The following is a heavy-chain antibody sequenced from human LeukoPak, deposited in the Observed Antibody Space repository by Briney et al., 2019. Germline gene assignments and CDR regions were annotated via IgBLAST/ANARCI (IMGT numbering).Heavy chain of an antibody. J-gene: IGHJ3*02. CDR3: ARDVGSPVGAKHALDI. CDR2: ISAYNGNT. CDR1: GYTFTSYG. V-gene: IGHV1-18*01. Sequence: ASVKVSCKASGYTFTSYGISWVRQAPGQGLEWMGWISAYNGNTNYAQKLQGRVTMTTDTSTSTAYMELRSLRSDDTAVYYCARDVGSPVGAKHALDIWGQGTMVTVSS. D-gene: IGHD1-26*01.